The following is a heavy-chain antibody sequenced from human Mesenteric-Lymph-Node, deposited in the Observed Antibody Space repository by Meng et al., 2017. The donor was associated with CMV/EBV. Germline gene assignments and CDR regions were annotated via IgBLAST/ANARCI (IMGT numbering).Heavy chain of an antibody. CDR1: GFTFSSTW. CDR2: INSDGTTR. D-gene: IGHD6-13*01. J-gene: IGHJ4*02. V-gene: IGHV3-74*01. Sequence: GGSLRLSCAASGFTFSSTWMHWVRQAPGKGLLWVARINSDGTTRNYADSVKGRFTVSRDNAKNTLYLQMNSLRAEDTSVYYCARAPYSSPDYWGQGTLVTVSS. CDR3: ARAPYSSPDY.